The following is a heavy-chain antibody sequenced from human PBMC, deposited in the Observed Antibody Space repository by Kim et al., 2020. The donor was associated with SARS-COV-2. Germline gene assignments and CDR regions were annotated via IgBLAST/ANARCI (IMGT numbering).Heavy chain of an antibody. Sequence: SLCSACAASGFTFSSYEMNWVRQAPGKGLEWVSYISSSGSTIYYADSVKGRFTISRDNAKNSLYLQMNSLRAEDTAVYYCARTRRITIFGVVIKKISRESDHYYYYGMDVWGQGTTVTV. V-gene: IGHV3-48*03. J-gene: IGHJ6*02. D-gene: IGHD3-3*01. CDR2: ISSSGSTI. CDR3: ARTRRITIFGVVIKKISRESDHYYYYGMDV. CDR1: GFTFSSYE.